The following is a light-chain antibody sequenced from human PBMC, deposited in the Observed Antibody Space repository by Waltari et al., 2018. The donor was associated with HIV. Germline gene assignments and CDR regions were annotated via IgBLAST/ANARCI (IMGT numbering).Light chain of an antibody. Sequence: DIQMTQSPRSLSASVGDRVTISCWASERIGNSLAWYQQKPREAPKLLIYQASTLESGVPSRFSGSGSGTEFTLASSSLQPDDFATYYCQQYHTYSTFGQGTRVDVK. CDR2: QAS. J-gene: IGKJ1*01. CDR3: QQYHTYST. CDR1: ERIGNS. V-gene: IGKV1-5*03.